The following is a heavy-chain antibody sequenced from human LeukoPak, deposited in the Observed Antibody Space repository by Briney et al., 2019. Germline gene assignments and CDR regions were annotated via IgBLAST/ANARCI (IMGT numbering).Heavy chain of an antibody. D-gene: IGHD3-3*01. J-gene: IGHJ6*03. Sequence: PGGSLRLSCAASGFTFSSYAMSWVRQAPGKGLEWVSAISGSGGSTYYADSVKGRFTISRDNSKNTLYLQMNSLRAEDTAVYYCANSPSYDFWTGYMDVWGKGTTVTVSS. CDR2: ISGSGGST. V-gene: IGHV3-23*01. CDR1: GFTFSSYA. CDR3: ANSPSYDFWTGYMDV.